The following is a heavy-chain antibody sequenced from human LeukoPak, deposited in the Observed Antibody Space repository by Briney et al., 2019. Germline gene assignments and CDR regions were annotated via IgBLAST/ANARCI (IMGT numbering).Heavy chain of an antibody. V-gene: IGHV4-30-2*01. CDR3: ARGGVFLWFGSPPDY. J-gene: IGHJ4*02. Sequence: SQTLSLTCAVSGGSISSGGYSWSWIRQPPGKGLEWIGYIYHSGSTYYSPSLKSRVTISVDRSKNQFSLKLSSVTAADTAVYYCARGGVFLWFGSPPDYWGQGTLVTVSS. D-gene: IGHD3-10*01. CDR2: IYHSGST. CDR1: GGSISSGGYS.